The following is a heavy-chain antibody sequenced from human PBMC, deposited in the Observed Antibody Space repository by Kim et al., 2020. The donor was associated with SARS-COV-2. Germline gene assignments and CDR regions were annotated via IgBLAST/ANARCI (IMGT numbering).Heavy chain of an antibody. CDR3: ARRSYYYDSRGYYFDY. Sequence: KFQGRVTITRDTSASTAYMELSSLRSEDTAVYYCARRSYYYDSRGYYFDYWGQGTLVTVSS. V-gene: IGHV1-3*01. J-gene: IGHJ4*02. D-gene: IGHD3-22*01.